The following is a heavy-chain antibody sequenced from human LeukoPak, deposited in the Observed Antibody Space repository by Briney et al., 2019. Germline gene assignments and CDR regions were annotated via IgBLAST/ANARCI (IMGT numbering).Heavy chain of an antibody. V-gene: IGHV3-48*04. CDR3: ARGSQDYYGDYDFDY. CDR1: GFTFSSYS. J-gene: IGHJ4*02. Sequence: GGSLRLSCAASGFTFSSYSMNWVRQAPGKGLEWVSYISSSSSTIYCADSVKGRFTISRDNAKNSLYLQMNSLRAEDTAVYYCARGSQDYYGDYDFDYWGQGTLITVSS. D-gene: IGHD4-17*01. CDR2: ISSSSSTI.